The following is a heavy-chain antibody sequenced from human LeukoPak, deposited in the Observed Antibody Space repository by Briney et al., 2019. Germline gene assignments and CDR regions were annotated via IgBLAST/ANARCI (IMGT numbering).Heavy chain of an antibody. CDR3: TGELAGTTVHY. D-gene: IGHD1-7*01. J-gene: IGHJ4*02. CDR2: IYYNGNS. V-gene: IGHV4-59*12. CDR1: GGFISSNY. Sequence: SETLSLTCTVSGGFISSNYWSWIRQPPGKGLEWIGSIYYNGNSFYNPSLKSRFTTSVDTSKNQFSLNLSSVTAADTAVYFCTGELAGTTVHYWGQGTLVTVSS.